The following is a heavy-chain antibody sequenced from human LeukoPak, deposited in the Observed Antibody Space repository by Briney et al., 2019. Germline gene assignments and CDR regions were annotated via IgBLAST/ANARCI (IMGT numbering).Heavy chain of an antibody. CDR2: IYYRGST. D-gene: IGHD1-26*01. V-gene: IGHV4-34*01. J-gene: IGHJ4*02. CDR3: ARLSLWGAVDY. CDR1: GESFSGYY. Sequence: SETLSLTCAVYGESFSGYYWSWIRQPPGKGLEWIGSIYYRGSTYYNPSLKSRVTISVDTSKNQFSLKLSSVTAADTAVYYCARLSLWGAVDYWGQGTLVTVSS.